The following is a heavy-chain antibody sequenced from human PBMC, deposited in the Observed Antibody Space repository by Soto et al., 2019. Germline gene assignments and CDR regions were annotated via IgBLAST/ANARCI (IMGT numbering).Heavy chain of an antibody. J-gene: IGHJ4*02. D-gene: IGHD6-13*01. CDR3: ARGWDSSSWETYFDY. CDR2: ISPYTANT. V-gene: IGHV1-18*01. CDR1: GYRFICYG. Sequence: ASVTVSCKASGYRFICYGVSWVRQAPGQGLEWMGWISPYTANTKYAQKFQGRVTVTTDTSTTTAFMELTSLTSDDTGVYYCARGWDSSSWETYFDYWGQGTPVTVSS.